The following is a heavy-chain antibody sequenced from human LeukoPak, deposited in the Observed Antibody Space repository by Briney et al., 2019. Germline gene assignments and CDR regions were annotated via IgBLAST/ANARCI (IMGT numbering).Heavy chain of an antibody. CDR2: INPNSGDT. CDR1: GYTFTSYD. V-gene: IGHV1-2*02. Sequence: ASVKVSCKASGYTFTSYDFSWVRQAPGQGLEWMGWINPNSGDTNYAQTFKGRFTIFRDTSISTAYMEMSRLRSDDTAVYYCARPSYDISDYEYFHHWGQGTLVTVSS. J-gene: IGHJ1*01. CDR3: ARPSYDISDYEYFHH. D-gene: IGHD3-22*01.